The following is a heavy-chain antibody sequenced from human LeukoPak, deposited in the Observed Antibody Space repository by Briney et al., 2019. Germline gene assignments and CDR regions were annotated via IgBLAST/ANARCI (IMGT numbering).Heavy chain of an antibody. CDR2: INHSGST. D-gene: IGHD6-19*01. J-gene: IGHJ6*04. Sequence: SETLSLTCAVYGGSFSGYYWSWIRQPPGKGLEWNGEINHSGSTNYNPSLKSRVTISVDTSKNQFSLKLSSVTAADTAVYYCAYGARAVAGRSYYYYYGMDVWGKGTTVTVSS. V-gene: IGHV4-34*01. CDR3: AYGARAVAGRSYYYYYGMDV. CDR1: GGSFSGYY.